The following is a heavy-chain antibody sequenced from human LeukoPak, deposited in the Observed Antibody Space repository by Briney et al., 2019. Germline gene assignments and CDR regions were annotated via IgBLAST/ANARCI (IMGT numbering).Heavy chain of an antibody. CDR1: GGSISSGGYY. V-gene: IGHV4-31*03. CDR3: ARGYSYGPFDY. J-gene: IGHJ4*02. CDR2: IYYSGST. Sequence: SETPSLTCTVSGGSISSGGYYWSWIRQHPGKGLEWIGYIYYSGSTYYNPSLKSRVTISVDTSKNQFSLKLSSVTAADTAVYYCARGYSYGPFDYWGQGTLVTVSS. D-gene: IGHD5-18*01.